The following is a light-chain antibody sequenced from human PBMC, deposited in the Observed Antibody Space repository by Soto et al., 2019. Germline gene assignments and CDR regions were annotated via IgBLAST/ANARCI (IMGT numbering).Light chain of an antibody. J-gene: IGLJ2*01. Sequence: QSVLTQPASVSGSPGQSITISCTETSSDLGAYNSVSWYQQHPGKAPKLMIFEVSNRPSGVSNRFSGSKSGNTASLTISGLQTEDEADYYCATWDDSLSVVVFGGGTKLTVL. CDR1: SSDLGAYNS. V-gene: IGLV2-14*01. CDR2: EVS. CDR3: ATWDDSLSVVV.